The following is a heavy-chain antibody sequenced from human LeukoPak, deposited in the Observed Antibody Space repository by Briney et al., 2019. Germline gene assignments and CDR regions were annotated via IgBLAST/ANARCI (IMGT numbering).Heavy chain of an antibody. D-gene: IGHD1-26*01. CDR2: IYSGGST. J-gene: IGHJ4*02. Sequence: SGGSLRLSCAASGFTFSSYAMSWVRQAPGKGLEWVSVIYSGGSTYYADSVKGRFTISRDNSKNTLYLQMNSLRAEDTAVYYCAVGGATPLFDYWGQGTLVTVSS. CDR1: GFTFSSYA. CDR3: AVGGATPLFDY. V-gene: IGHV3-66*01.